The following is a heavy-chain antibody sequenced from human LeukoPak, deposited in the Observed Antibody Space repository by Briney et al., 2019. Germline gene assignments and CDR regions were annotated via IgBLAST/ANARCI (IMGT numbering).Heavy chain of an antibody. CDR2: INWNGGST. D-gene: IGHD3-22*01. V-gene: IGHV3-20*04. CDR3: ARGAGVSYYYDSSGYSYFDY. Sequence: PGGSLRLSCAASGFTFDDYGMSWVRHAPGKGLEWVSGINWNGGSTGYADSVKGRFTISRDNAKNSLYLQMNSLRAEDTALYYCARGAGVSYYYDSSGYSYFDYWGQGTLVTVSS. J-gene: IGHJ4*02. CDR1: GFTFDDYG.